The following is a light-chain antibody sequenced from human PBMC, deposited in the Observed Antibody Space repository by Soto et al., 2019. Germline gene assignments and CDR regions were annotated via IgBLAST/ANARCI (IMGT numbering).Light chain of an antibody. CDR3: NSYATGNTRV. CDR2: EVS. CDR1: SSDIGDYDY. V-gene: IGLV2-14*01. Sequence: QFVLTQPASVSGSPGQSITISCTGSSSDIGDYDYVSWYQQHPGKAPKVLISEVSNRPSGVSNRFSGSKSGNTASLTISGLQAEDEADYYCNSYATGNTRVFGTGTKVTVL. J-gene: IGLJ1*01.